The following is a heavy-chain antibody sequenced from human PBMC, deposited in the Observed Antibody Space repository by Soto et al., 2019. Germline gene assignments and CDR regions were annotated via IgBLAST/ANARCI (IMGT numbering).Heavy chain of an antibody. CDR2: IYYSGST. CDR1: GGTISNSSYL. D-gene: IGHD4-17*01. J-gene: IGHJ4*02. CDR3: ARGYGDELFFDY. Sequence: PSETLSLTCTVAGGTISNSSYLWGWLRQPPGKGLEWIGYIYYSGSTNYNPSLKSRVTISVDTSKNQFSLKLSSVTAADTAVYYCARGYGDELFFDYWGQGTLVTVSS. V-gene: IGHV4-61*05.